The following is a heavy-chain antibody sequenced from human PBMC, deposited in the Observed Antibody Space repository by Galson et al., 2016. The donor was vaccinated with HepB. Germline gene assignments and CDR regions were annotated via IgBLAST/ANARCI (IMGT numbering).Heavy chain of an antibody. J-gene: IGHJ4*02. D-gene: IGHD1-1*01. V-gene: IGHV3-30*03. CDR3: ARGGPHNNYFDY. CDR2: MSYDGSNK. Sequence: SLRLSCAASGFTFSSYGMHWLRQAPGKGLEWVTVMSYDGSNKYYADSVRGRFTISRDSSKNTLYLQMNSLRAEDTAIYYCARGGPHNNYFDYWGQGTLVTVSS. CDR1: GFTFSSYG.